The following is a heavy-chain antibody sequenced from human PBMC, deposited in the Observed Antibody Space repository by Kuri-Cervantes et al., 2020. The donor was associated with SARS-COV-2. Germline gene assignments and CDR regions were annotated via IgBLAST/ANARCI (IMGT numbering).Heavy chain of an antibody. J-gene: IGHJ4*02. CDR3: ARHNYGSGPPDY. CDR2: INHSGST. V-gene: IGHV4-34*01. CDR1: GGSFSGYY. D-gene: IGHD3-10*01. Sequence: GSLRLSCAVYGGSFSGYYWSWIRQPPGKGLEWIGEINHSGSTNYNPSLKSRVTISVDTSKNQFSLKLSSVTAADTAVYYCARHNYGSGPPDYWGQGTLVTVSS.